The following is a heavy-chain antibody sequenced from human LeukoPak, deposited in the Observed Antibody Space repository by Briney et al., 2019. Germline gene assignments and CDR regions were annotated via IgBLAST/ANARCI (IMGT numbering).Heavy chain of an antibody. CDR1: GFTFSDYY. CDR2: ISSSGSTI. D-gene: IGHD2-15*01. Sequence: SGGSLRLSCAASGFTFSDYYMSWIRQAPGKGLEWVSYISSSGSTIYYADSVKGRFTISRDNAKNSLYLQMNSLRAEDTAVYYCARDYCSGGSCYGGDDALVIWGQGTMVTVSS. J-gene: IGHJ3*02. V-gene: IGHV3-11*01. CDR3: ARDYCSGGSCYGGDDALVI.